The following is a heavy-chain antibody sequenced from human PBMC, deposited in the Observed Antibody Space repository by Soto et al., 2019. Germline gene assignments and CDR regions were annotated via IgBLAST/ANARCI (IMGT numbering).Heavy chain of an antibody. CDR1: GGTFSSYA. V-gene: IGHV1-69*13. J-gene: IGHJ6*02. Sequence: AASVKVSCKASGGTFSSYAISWVRQAPGQGLEWMGGIIPIFGTANYAQKFQGRVTITADESTSTAYMELSSLRSEDTAVYYCARANCGGDCYSRFYGMDVWGQGTTVTVYS. D-gene: IGHD2-21*02. CDR3: ARANCGGDCYSRFYGMDV. CDR2: IIPIFGTA.